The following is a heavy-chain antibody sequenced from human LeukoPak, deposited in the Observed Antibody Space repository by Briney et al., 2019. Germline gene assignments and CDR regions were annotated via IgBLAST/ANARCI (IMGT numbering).Heavy chain of an antibody. D-gene: IGHD3-22*01. CDR1: GFTFSSYG. V-gene: IGHV3-33*01. CDR3: ARDYYDSSGYYFGALDI. Sequence: QPGRSLRLSCAASGFTFSSYGMHWVRQAPGKGLEWVAVIWYDGSKEYYADSVKGRFTISRDNSKNTLYLQMNSLRAEDTAMYYCARDYYDSSGYYFGALDIWGQGTMVTVSS. J-gene: IGHJ3*02. CDR2: IWYDGSKE.